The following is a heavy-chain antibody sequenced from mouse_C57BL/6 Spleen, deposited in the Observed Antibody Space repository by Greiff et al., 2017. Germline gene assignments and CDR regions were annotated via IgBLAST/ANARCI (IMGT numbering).Heavy chain of an antibody. V-gene: IGHV1-52*01. CDR3: ARRYFDY. J-gene: IGHJ2*02. CDR1: GYTFTSYW. CDR2: IDPSDSET. Sequence: QVHVKQPGAELVRPGSSVKLSCKASGYTFTSYWMHWVKQRPIQGLEWIGNIDPSDSETHYNQKFKDKATLTVDKSSSTAYMQLSSLTSEDSAVYYCARRYFDYWGQGTSLTVSS.